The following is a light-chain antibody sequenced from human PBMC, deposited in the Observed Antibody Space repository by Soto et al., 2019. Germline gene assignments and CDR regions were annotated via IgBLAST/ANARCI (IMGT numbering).Light chain of an antibody. CDR3: QSYDSTLSDRYV. J-gene: IGLJ1*01. CDR2: EVS. CDR1: SSDVGGYNY. Sequence: QSALTQPASMSGSPGQSITISCTGTSSDVGGYNYVSWYQQHPGKAPKLMIYEVSHRPSGVSDRFSGSKSGNTASLTISGLQAEDEADYYCQSYDSTLSDRYVFGSGTKLTVL. V-gene: IGLV2-14*01.